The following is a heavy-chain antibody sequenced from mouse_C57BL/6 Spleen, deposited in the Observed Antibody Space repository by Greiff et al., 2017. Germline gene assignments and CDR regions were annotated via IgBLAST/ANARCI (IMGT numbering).Heavy chain of an antibody. J-gene: IGHJ4*01. CDR3: VCYYYGSSYDYAMDY. CDR2: IRSKSNNYAT. Sequence: EVKLVESGGGLVQPKGSLKLSCAASGFSFNTYAMNWVRQAPGKGLEWVARIRSKSNNYATYYADSVKDRFTISRDDSESMLYLQMNNLKTEDTAMDYCVCYYYGSSYDYAMDYWGQGTSVTVSS. V-gene: IGHV10-1*01. CDR1: GFSFNTYA. D-gene: IGHD1-1*01.